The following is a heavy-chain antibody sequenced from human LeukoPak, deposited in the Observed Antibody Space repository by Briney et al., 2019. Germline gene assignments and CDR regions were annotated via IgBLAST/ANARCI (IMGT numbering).Heavy chain of an antibody. Sequence: GGSLRLSRAASGFTISSYAMSWVRQAPGKGLEWVSSISGSGGTTYYADSVKGRFTISRDNSKNTLYLQMNSLRAEDTAVYYCAKIRDSSGLDYWGQGTLVTVSS. V-gene: IGHV3-23*01. CDR3: AKIRDSSGLDY. J-gene: IGHJ4*02. D-gene: IGHD3-22*01. CDR1: GFTISSYA. CDR2: ISGSGGTT.